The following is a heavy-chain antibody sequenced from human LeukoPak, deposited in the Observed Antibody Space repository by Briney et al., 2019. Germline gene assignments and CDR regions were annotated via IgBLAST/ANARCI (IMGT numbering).Heavy chain of an antibody. D-gene: IGHD3-10*01. CDR3: ARVAVGYYGSGSPLYYYYGMDV. J-gene: IGHJ6*04. CDR1: GFTFSSYW. V-gene: IGHV3-7*03. CDR2: IKQDGSEE. Sequence: GGSLRLSCAASGFTFSSYWMSWVRQAPGKGLEWVANIKQDGSEEYYVDSVKGRFTISRDNAKNSLYLQMNSLRAEDTAVYYCARVAVGYYGSGSPLYYYYGMDVWGKGTTVTVSS.